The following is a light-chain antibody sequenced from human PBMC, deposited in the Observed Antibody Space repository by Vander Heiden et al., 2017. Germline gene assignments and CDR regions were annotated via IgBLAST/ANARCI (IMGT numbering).Light chain of an antibody. CDR2: EVS. CDR3: CSYAGSDTYV. V-gene: IGLV2-11*01. CDR1: SSSAGRYNY. J-gene: IGLJ1*01. Sequence: QSALTQPRSVSGSPGQSVTLSCTGPSSSAGRYNYVSWYQQHPGKAHKLMIYEVSKRHSGVADRFAGSKSGNTASLTISGLQAEDEGEYYCCSYAGSDTYVFGTGTKVTVL.